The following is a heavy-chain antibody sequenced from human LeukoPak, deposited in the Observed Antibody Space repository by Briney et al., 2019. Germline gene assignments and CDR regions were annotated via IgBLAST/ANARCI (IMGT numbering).Heavy chain of an antibody. V-gene: IGHV4-34*01. D-gene: IGHD3-16*01. J-gene: IGHJ4*02. CDR2: INHSGST. Sequence: PSETLSLTCAVYGGSFSGYYRSWIRQPPGKGLEWIGEINHSGSTNYNPSLKSRVTISVDTSKNQFSLKLSSVTAADTAVYYCARVGGYDYVWGRTPYYFDYWGQGTLVTVSS. CDR1: GGSFSGYY. CDR3: ARVGGYDYVWGRTPYYFDY.